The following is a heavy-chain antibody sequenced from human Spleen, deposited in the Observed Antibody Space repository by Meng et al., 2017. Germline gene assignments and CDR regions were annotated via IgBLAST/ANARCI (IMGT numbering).Heavy chain of an antibody. CDR1: GYTFSSYG. Sequence: ASVKVSCKASGYTFSSYGINWVRQAPGQGLEWMGWISAYNGNTNYAQKLQGRVTMTTDTSTSTAYMELRSLRSDDTAVYYCARDCSSTSCHTGTFDYWGQGTLVTVSS. D-gene: IGHD2-2*02. J-gene: IGHJ4*02. CDR2: ISAYNGNT. CDR3: ARDCSSTSCHTGTFDY. V-gene: IGHV1-18*01.